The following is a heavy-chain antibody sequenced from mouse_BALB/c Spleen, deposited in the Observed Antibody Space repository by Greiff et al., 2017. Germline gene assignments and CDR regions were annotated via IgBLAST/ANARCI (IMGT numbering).Heavy chain of an antibody. D-gene: IGHD2-10*02. V-gene: IGHV5-9*03. CDR1: GFTFSSYT. CDR2: ISSGGGNT. Sequence: EVQLVESGGGLVKPGGSLKLSCAASGFTFSSYTMSWVRQTPEKRLEWVATISSGGGNTYYPDSVKGRFTISRDNAKNNLYLQMSSLRSEDTALYYCARYWDPYGFAYWGQGTLVTVSA. J-gene: IGHJ3*01. CDR3: ARYWDPYGFAY.